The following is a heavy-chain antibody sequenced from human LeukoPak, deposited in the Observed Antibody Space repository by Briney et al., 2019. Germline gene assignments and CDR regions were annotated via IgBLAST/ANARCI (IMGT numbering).Heavy chain of an antibody. D-gene: IGHD3-10*01. CDR1: GFTFSSYS. J-gene: IGHJ5*02. Sequence: GGSLRLSCAASGFTFSSYSMNWVRQAPGKGLEWVSSISSSSSYIYYADSVKGRFTISRDNAKNTLYLQMNSLRAEDTAVYYCARRDYYGSGSYYTRGLDPWGQGTLVTVSS. CDR3: ARRDYYGSGSYYTRGLDP. V-gene: IGHV3-21*01. CDR2: ISSSSSYI.